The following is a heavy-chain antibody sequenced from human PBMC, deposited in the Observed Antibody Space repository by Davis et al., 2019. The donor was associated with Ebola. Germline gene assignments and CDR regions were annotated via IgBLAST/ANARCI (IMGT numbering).Heavy chain of an antibody. CDR1: GDSVSGSSGA. D-gene: IGHD5-12*01. CDR3: AKGWLRTGLDD. J-gene: IGHJ4*02. CDR2: TYYNSKWYN. V-gene: IGHV6-1*01. Sequence: HSQTLSLTCVISGDSVSGSSGAWNWIRQSPSRGLEWLGRTYYNSKWYNDYAVSVKSRITINADTSKNQFSLHLNSVTPEDTAVYYCAKGWLRTGLDDWGQGTLVTVSS.